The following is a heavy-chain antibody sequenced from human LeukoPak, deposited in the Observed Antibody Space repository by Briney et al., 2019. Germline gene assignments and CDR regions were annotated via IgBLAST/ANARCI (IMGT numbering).Heavy chain of an antibody. CDR1: GFTFSNYA. V-gene: IGHV3-23*01. Sequence: GGSLRLFCAASGFTFSNYAMTWVRQAPEKGLKWVSSIGDSGGGTHYEDSVKGRFTISRDNSKNTLYLQMNSLRAEDTAVYYCAKDSGPGSFYPTGDEYWGQGILVTVSS. CDR2: IGDSGGGT. J-gene: IGHJ4*02. D-gene: IGHD3-10*01. CDR3: AKDSGPGSFYPTGDEY.